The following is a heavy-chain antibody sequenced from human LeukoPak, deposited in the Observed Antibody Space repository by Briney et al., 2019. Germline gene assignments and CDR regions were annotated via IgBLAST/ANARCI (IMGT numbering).Heavy chain of an antibody. CDR1: GFTVSTNY. CDR3: ARDDSSGYHHDY. Sequence: GGSLRLSCAASGFTVSTNYMSWVRQAPGKGLEWVSVIYSGGSTYYADSVKGRFTISRDNSKNTLYFQMNSLRAEDTAVYYCARDDSSGYHHDYWGQGTLVTVSS. D-gene: IGHD3-22*01. CDR2: IYSGGST. J-gene: IGHJ4*02. V-gene: IGHV3-53*01.